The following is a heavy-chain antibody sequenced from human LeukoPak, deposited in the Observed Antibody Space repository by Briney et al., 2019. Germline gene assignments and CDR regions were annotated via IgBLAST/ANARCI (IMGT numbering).Heavy chain of an antibody. CDR1: GFTFSSYS. CDR2: ISSSSNYI. D-gene: IGHD6-13*01. Sequence: PGGSLRLSCAASGFTFSSYSMNWVRQAPGKGLEWVSSISSSSNYIYYADSVKGRFTISRDNAKNSLYLQMNSLRVEDTAVYYCARDPGIAAAGTLGYFDSWGQGILVTVSS. J-gene: IGHJ4*02. V-gene: IGHV3-21*01. CDR3: ARDPGIAAAGTLGYFDS.